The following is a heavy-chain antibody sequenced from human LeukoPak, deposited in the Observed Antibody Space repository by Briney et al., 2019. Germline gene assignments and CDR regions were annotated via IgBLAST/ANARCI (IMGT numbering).Heavy chain of an antibody. D-gene: IGHD2-2*01. Sequence: SETLSLTCTVSGDSITSYNYYWAWIRQPPGKGLEWIGSIYYSGTTYYNPSLKSRLTISLDTSKNQVSLRLNSVTAVDTAVYFCAGTLRGFVGVGASWGQGILVTVSS. J-gene: IGHJ4*02. CDR2: IYYSGTT. CDR3: AGTLRGFVGVGAS. V-gene: IGHV4-39*01. CDR1: GDSITSYNYY.